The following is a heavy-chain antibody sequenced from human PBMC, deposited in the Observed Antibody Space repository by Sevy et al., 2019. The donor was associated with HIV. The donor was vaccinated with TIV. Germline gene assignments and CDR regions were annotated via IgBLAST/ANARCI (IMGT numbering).Heavy chain of an antibody. V-gene: IGHV3-9*01. D-gene: IGHD6-19*01. J-gene: IGHJ4*02. CDR3: AKDSSSNGGYGGNGFDY. Sequence: GGSLRLSCAASGFTFDDYAMHWVRQAPGKGLEWVSGISWNSGSIDYADSVKGRFTISRDNAKNSLFLQMNSLRAEDTALYYCAKDSSSNGGYGGNGFDYWGQGTLVTVSS. CDR1: GFTFDDYA. CDR2: ISWNSGSI.